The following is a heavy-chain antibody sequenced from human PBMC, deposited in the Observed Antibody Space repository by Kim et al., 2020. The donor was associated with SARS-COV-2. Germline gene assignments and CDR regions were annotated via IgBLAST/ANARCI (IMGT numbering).Heavy chain of an antibody. CDR3: ARARARIAIFGVLPPGFDY. Sequence: KGRFTISRDNAKSSRYLQMNSLRAEDTAVYCCARARARIAIFGVLPPGFDYWGQGTLVTVSS. V-gene: IGHV3-7*04. D-gene: IGHD3-3*01. J-gene: IGHJ4*02.